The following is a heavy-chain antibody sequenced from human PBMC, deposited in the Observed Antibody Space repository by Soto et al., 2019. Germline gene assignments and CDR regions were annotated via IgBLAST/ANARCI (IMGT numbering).Heavy chain of an antibody. J-gene: IGHJ5*02. CDR1: GGSFSGDY. V-gene: IGHV4-34*01. CDR3: ATRGWGGRTPVPWFDP. CDR2: LNHRGST. Sequence: QVQLQQWGAGLLKPSETLSLTCVLYGGSFSGDYWSWIRQPPGKGLEWIGELNHRGSTNYNPSLKSRVTISLDTSKNHFSLNMSSVTAADTGVYYCATRGWGGRTPVPWFDPWGPGTLVTVSS. D-gene: IGHD3-16*01.